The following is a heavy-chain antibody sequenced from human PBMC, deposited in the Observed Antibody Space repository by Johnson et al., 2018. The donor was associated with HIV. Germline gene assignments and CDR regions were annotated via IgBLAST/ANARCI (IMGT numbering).Heavy chain of an antibody. CDR3: ARVQLLADDVFNI. Sequence: MLLVESGGGVVQPGRSLRLSCAASGVIFSSYGMHWVRQAPGKGLEWVALIWNDGSDKYYADSVKGRFTISRDNSRNTLYLQMNSLRAEDTAVYYCARVQLLADDVFNIWGQGTMVTVSS. J-gene: IGHJ3*02. CDR1: GVIFSSYG. D-gene: IGHD3-10*01. CDR2: IWNDGSDK. V-gene: IGHV3-33*01.